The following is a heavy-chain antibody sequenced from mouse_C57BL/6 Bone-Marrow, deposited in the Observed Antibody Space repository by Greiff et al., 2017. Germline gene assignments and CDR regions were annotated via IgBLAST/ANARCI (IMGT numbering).Heavy chain of an antibody. D-gene: IGHD4-1*01. V-gene: IGHV14-4*01. Sequence: VQLQQSGAELVRPGASVKLSCTASGFNIKDDYMHWVKQRPEQGLEWIGWIDPENGDTEYASKFQGKATITADTSSTTAYLQLSSLTSEDPAVYYCTTSVNWDVDYWGQGTTLTVSS. CDR2: IDPENGDT. J-gene: IGHJ2*01. CDR3: TTSVNWDVDY. CDR1: GFNIKDDY.